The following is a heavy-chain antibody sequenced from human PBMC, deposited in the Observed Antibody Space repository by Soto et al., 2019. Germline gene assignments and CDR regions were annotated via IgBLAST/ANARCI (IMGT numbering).Heavy chain of an antibody. CDR3: ARGVAFLDY. CDR1: GYTFSSYA. D-gene: IGHD2-15*01. Sequence: GASVKVSCKASGYTFSSYAIQWVRQAPGQGLEWMGWIHAGNGNTKYSQSFQGRVTISRDTSATTAYMELNSLRSEDTAVYYCARGVAFLDYWGQGTLVTVSS. CDR2: IHAGNGNT. J-gene: IGHJ4*02. V-gene: IGHV1-3*01.